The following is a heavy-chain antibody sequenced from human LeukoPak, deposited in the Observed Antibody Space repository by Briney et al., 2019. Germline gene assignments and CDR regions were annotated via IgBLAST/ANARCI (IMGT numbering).Heavy chain of an antibody. CDR1: GGSISSSSYY. Sequence: SETLSLTCTVSGGSISSSSYYWGWIRQPPGKGLEWIGSIYYSGSTYYNPSLKSRVTISVDTSKNQFSLKLSSVTAADTAVYYCAIKGHLKHKLTGEEYYFDYWGQRTLVTVSS. D-gene: IGHD7-27*01. J-gene: IGHJ4*02. CDR3: AIKGHLKHKLTGEEYYFDY. V-gene: IGHV4-39*07. CDR2: IYYSGST.